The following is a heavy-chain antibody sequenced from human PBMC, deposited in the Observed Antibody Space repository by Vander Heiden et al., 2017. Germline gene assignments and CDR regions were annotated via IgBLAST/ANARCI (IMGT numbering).Heavy chain of an antibody. CDR2: ISSSSSTI. Sequence: EVQVVESGGGLVQPGGSLRLSCAASGFTFSSYSMNWVRQAPGKGLEWVSYISSSSSTIYYADSVKGRFTISRDNAKNSLYLQMNNLRAEDTAVYYCARALVADAFDIWGQGTMVSVSS. V-gene: IGHV3-48*01. CDR1: GFTFSSYS. J-gene: IGHJ3*02. CDR3: ARALVADAFDI.